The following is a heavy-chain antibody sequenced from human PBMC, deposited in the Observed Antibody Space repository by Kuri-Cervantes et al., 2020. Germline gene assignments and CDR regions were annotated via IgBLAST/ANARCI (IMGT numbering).Heavy chain of an antibody. J-gene: IGHJ5*02. V-gene: IGHV1-18*01. D-gene: IGHD2-2*01. Sequence: ASVKVSCKASGYTFTSYGISWVRQAPGQGLEWMGWISAYNGNTNYAQKLQGRVTMTTDTSTSTAYMELRSLRSDDTAVYYCARGPRYCSSTSCRGNWFDPCGQAILTVSS. CDR3: ARGPRYCSSTSCRGNWFDP. CDR2: ISAYNGNT. CDR1: GYTFTSYG.